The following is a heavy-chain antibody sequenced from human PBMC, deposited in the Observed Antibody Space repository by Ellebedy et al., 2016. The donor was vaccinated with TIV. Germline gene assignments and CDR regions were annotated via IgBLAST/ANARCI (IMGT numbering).Heavy chain of an antibody. J-gene: IGHJ5*02. D-gene: IGHD4-17*01. V-gene: IGHV3-7*01. Sequence: GESLKISCAAFGFNFRSYWMTWVRQAPGKGLEWVAKIRQEGDEIYYVESVKGRFTISRDNAKNSLFLQMNSLRVEDTAVYYCARRASYGDYAVQVNPWFDPWGQGTLVTVSS. CDR3: ARRASYGDYAVQVNPWFDP. CDR2: IRQEGDEI. CDR1: GFNFRSYW.